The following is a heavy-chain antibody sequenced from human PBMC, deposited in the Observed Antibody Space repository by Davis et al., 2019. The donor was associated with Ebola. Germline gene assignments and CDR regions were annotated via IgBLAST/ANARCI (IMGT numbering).Heavy chain of an antibody. CDR3: ERGGYVDWLTRRHNYGMDV. CDR1: GYTFTTYD. J-gene: IGHJ6*02. V-gene: IGHV1-8*01. Sequence: AASVKVSCKASGYTFTTYDIHWVRQATGQGLEWMGWMNPNSENTGYAQKFQGRVTMTRSTSISTAYMELSSLRSEDTAVYYCERGGYVDWLTRRHNYGMDVWGQGTTVTVSS. CDR2: MNPNSENT. D-gene: IGHD3-9*01.